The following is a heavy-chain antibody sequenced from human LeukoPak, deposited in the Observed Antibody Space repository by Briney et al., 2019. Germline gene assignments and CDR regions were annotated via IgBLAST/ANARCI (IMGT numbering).Heavy chain of an antibody. J-gene: IGHJ4*02. CDR1: GFTFSSYA. CDR3: ARDTSGGYSFGY. D-gene: IGHD6-13*01. V-gene: IGHV3-30-3*01. CDR2: ISYDGSNK. Sequence: GRSLRLSCAASGFTFSSYAMHWVRQAPGKGLEWVAVISYDGSNKYYADSVKSRFTISRDNSKNTLYLQMNSLRAEDTAVYYCARDTSGGYSFGYWGQGTLVTVSS.